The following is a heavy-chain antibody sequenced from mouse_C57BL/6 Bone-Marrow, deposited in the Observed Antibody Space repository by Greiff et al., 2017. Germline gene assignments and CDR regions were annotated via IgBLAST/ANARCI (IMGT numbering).Heavy chain of an antibody. D-gene: IGHD1-1*01. CDR3: ARGGTTVVYWYFDV. CDR1: GYSITSGYY. J-gene: IGHJ1*03. V-gene: IGHV3-6*01. CDR2: ISYDGSN. Sequence: EVQLVESGPGLVKPSQSLSLTCSVTGYSITSGYYWNWIRQFPGNKLEWMGYISYDGSNNYNPSLKNRISITRDTSKNQFFLKLNSVTTEDTATYYCARGGTTVVYWYFDVWGTGTTVTVSS.